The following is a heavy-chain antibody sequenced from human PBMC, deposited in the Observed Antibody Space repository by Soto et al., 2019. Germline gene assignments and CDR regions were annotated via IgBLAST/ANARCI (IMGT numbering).Heavy chain of an antibody. J-gene: IGHJ6*03. D-gene: IGHD6-6*01. CDR3: ASGSSYDYYYHYMDV. V-gene: IGHV4-59*08. CDR1: GGSISSYY. CDR2: IYYSGST. Sequence: SETLSLTCTVSGGSISSYYWSWIRQPPGKGLEWIGYIYYSGSTNYNPSLKSRVTISVDTSKNQFSLKLSSVTAADTAVYYCASGSSYDYYYHYMDVWGKGTTVTVSS.